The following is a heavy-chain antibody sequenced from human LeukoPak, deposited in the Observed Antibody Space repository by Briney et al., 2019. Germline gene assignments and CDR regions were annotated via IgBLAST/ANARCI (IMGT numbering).Heavy chain of an antibody. CDR1: GFTSSSYS. J-gene: IGHJ3*02. D-gene: IGHD4-17*01. Sequence: GGSLRLSCAASGFTSSSYSMNWVRQAPGKGLEWVSYISSSSTYIYYADSVKGRFTVSRDNAQNSLHLQMNSLRAEDTAVYYCASNVTTTPITTGGAFNIWGQGTMVTVSS. CDR2: ISSSSTYI. V-gene: IGHV3-21*01. CDR3: ASNVTTTPITTGGAFNI.